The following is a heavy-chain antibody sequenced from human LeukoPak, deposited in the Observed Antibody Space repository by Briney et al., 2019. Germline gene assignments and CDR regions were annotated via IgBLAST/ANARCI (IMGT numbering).Heavy chain of an antibody. CDR2: TSSSGSTI. CDR3: ARGVSYYYYYYGMDV. V-gene: IGHV3-11*01. J-gene: IGHJ6*02. CDR1: GFTFSDYY. Sequence: GGSLRLSCAASGFTFSDYYMSWIRQAPGKGLEWVSYTSSSGSTIYYADSVKGRFTISRDNAKNSLYLQMNSLRAEDTAVYYCARGVSYYYYYYGMDVWGQGTTVTVSS.